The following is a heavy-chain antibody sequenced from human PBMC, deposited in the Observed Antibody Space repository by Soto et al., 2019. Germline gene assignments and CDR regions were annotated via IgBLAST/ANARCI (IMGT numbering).Heavy chain of an antibody. V-gene: IGHV1-69*01. Sequence: QVQLVQSGAEVKEPGSAVKVSCKAPADSFSSYGISWVRQAPGQGLEWMGGIIPIFGTTNYAEKFQGRVTITADESTNTAYMELSSLRSEDTAVCARVFPDGWVEPGVVRCYLDTWGRGTLVTVSS. D-gene: IGHD3-3*01. CDR3: VFPDGWVEPGVVRCYLDT. CDR2: IIPIFGTT. CDR1: ADSFSSYG. J-gene: IGHJ4*02.